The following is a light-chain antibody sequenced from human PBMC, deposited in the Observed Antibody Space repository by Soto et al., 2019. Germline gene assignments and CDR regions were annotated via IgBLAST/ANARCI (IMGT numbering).Light chain of an antibody. J-gene: IGLJ1*01. V-gene: IGLV2-14*01. CDR1: SSDIGGYNY. Sequence: QSALTQPASVSGSPGQSITISCTGGSSDIGGYNYVSWFQQHPGKVPKLMIYEVTNRPLGVSNRFSGSKSGSTASLTISGLQAEDEADYYCSSYTSSNTLVFGTGTKLTVL. CDR3: SSYTSSNTLV. CDR2: EVT.